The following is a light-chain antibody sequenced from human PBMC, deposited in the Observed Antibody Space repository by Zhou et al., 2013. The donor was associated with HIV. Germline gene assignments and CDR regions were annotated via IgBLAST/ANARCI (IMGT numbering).Light chain of an antibody. CDR3: QQSYSSTRT. J-gene: IGKJ1*01. Sequence: DTQLTQSPSSLSASVGDRVTITCRASQSIITFLNWYQQKPGKAPKLLIYAASSLRSGVPSRFSGRGSGTDFTLTISSLQPEDFATYYCQQSYSSTRTFGQGTNVEFK. V-gene: IGKV1-39*01. CDR2: AAS. CDR1: QSIITF.